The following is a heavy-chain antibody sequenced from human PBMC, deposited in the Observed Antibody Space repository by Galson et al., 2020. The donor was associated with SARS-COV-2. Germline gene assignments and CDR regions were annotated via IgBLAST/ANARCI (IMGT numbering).Heavy chain of an antibody. D-gene: IGHD2-21*01. CDR2: ISHAGRIK. J-gene: IGHJ2*01. V-gene: IGHV3-30*18. Sequence: SPTLPCAASGFTLNNFAIHWVRQAPGKGLEWLALISHAGRIKVYADRVKGRSAISRDTSKNTVYLPLSTLRPEDTAIYYCAKVSPQVQLVACWYFDLWGRGTLVTVSS. CDR1: GFTLNNFA. CDR3: AKVSPQVQLVACWYFDL.